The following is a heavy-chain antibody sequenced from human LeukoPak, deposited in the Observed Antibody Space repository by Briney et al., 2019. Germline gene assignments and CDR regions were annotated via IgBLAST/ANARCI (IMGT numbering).Heavy chain of an antibody. CDR3: ARDLGFGYFDY. J-gene: IGHJ4*02. D-gene: IGHD3-16*01. Sequence: SETLSLTCTVSGGSISSYYWSWLRQPPGKGQEWIGDIYYSGNTNYNPSLKSRVTISVDTSKNQFSLKLSSVTAADTAVYYCARDLGFGYFDYWGQGTLVTVSS. V-gene: IGHV4-59*01. CDR2: IYYSGNT. CDR1: GGSISSYY.